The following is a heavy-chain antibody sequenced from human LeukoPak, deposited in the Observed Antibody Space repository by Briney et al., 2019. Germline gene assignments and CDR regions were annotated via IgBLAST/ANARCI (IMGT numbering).Heavy chain of an antibody. CDR2: IDSDGRGT. V-gene: IGHV3-74*01. J-gene: IGHJ3*02. CDR3: ARGGQGAIDI. CDR1: GFTFRSYW. Sequence: GGSLRLSCAVSGFTFRSYWMHWVRQVPGKGLLWVARIDSDGRGTAYPDSVKGRFTISRDNAKNALYLQMNSLRAEDTAVYYCARGGQGAIDIWGQGTMVIASS.